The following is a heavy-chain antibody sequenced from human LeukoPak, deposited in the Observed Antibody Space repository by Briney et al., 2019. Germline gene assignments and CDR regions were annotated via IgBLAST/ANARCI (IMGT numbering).Heavy chain of an antibody. CDR1: GFTFSSYG. D-gene: IGHD3-22*01. Sequence: RGGSLRLSCAASGFTFSSYGMHWVRQAPGKGLEWVAVISYDGSNKYYADSVKGRFTISRDNSKNTLYLQMNSLRAEDTAVYYCAKDGPYYDSSGVDYWGQGTLVTVSS. CDR3: AKDGPYYDSSGVDY. V-gene: IGHV3-30*18. J-gene: IGHJ4*02. CDR2: ISYDGSNK.